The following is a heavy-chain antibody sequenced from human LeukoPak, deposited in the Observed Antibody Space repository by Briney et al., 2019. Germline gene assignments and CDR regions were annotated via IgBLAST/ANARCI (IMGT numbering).Heavy chain of an antibody. D-gene: IGHD3-16*02. J-gene: IGHJ2*01. CDR2: IIPIFGTP. V-gene: IGHV1-69*13. CDR3: ARNPYDKVWGSFRPAGWYFDL. Sequence: ASVKVSCKASGYTFNSYAISWVRQAPGQGLEYMGGIIPIFGTPNYAQKFQGRVTITADESTSTAYMELSSLRSEDTAVYYCARNPYDKVWGSFRPAGWYFDLWGRGTLVTVSA. CDR1: GYTFNSYA.